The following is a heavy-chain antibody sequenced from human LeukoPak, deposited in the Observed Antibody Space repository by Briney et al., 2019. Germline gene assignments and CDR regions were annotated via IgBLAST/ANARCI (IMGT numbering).Heavy chain of an antibody. CDR3: AREMAAIQDLDY. CDR1: GFTFSSYS. D-gene: IGHD5-24*01. Sequence: PGGSLRLSCAASGFTFSSYSMNWVRQAPGQGLEWVSSISSTGNSVFYADSVKGRFTISRDNAKNSLYLQMNSLRAEDTAVYYCAREMAAIQDLDYWGQGTLVTVSS. CDR2: ISSTGNSV. V-gene: IGHV3-21*01. J-gene: IGHJ4*02.